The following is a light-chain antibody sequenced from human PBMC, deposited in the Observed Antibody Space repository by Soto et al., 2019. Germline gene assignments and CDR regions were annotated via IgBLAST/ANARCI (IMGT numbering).Light chain of an antibody. V-gene: IGLV2-14*02. Sequence: SVLTQPASLSGAPGQSITISCTGTSSDVGSFNFVSWYQKYPGKVPKLMIYEVSNPPSGVSNRFCRAKYGNTASRNISGLQAEDEADYYCSSYTSRITYVFGTGTKVTVL. J-gene: IGLJ1*01. CDR3: SSYTSRITYV. CDR2: EVS. CDR1: SSDVGSFNF.